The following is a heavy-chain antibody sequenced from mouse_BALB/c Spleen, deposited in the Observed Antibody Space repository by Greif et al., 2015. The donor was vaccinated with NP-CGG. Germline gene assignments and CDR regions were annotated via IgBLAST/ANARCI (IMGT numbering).Heavy chain of an antibody. CDR1: GFNIKDTY. CDR3: ARARPYYAMDY. J-gene: IGHJ4*01. D-gene: IGHD3-1*01. V-gene: IGHV14-3*02. CDR2: IDPANGNT. Sequence: VQLQQSGAELVKPGASVKLSCTASGFNIKDTYMHWVKQRPEQGLEWIGRIDPANGNTKYGPKFQGKATITADTSSNTAYLQLSSLTSEDTAVYYCARARPYYAMDYWGQGTSVTVSS.